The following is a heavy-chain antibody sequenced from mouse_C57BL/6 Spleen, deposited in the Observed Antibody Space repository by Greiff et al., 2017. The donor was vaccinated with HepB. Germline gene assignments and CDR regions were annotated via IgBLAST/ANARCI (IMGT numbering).Heavy chain of an antibody. Sequence: EVKLVESGGGLVQPGGSLSLSCAASGFTFTDYYMSWVRQPPGKALEWLGFIRNKANGYTTEYSASVKGRFTISRDNSQSILYLQMNALRAEDSATYYYARYTRYGSSYWYFDVWGTGTTVTVSS. V-gene: IGHV7-3*01. D-gene: IGHD1-1*01. J-gene: IGHJ1*03. CDR3: ARYTRYGSSYWYFDV. CDR1: GFTFTDYY. CDR2: IRNKANGYTT.